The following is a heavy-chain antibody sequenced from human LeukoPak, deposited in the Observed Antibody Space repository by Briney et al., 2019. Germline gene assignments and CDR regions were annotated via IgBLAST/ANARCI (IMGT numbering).Heavy chain of an antibody. Sequence: PGRSLRLSCAASGFTFSSYAMHWVRQAPGKGLEWVAVISYDGSNKYYADSVKGRFTISRDNSKSTLYLQMNSLRAEDTAVYYCARGHSRKYYYDSSGYSPFDYWGQGTLVTVSS. J-gene: IGHJ4*02. CDR3: ARGHSRKYYYDSSGYSPFDY. CDR1: GFTFSSYA. CDR2: ISYDGSNK. D-gene: IGHD3-22*01. V-gene: IGHV3-30-3*01.